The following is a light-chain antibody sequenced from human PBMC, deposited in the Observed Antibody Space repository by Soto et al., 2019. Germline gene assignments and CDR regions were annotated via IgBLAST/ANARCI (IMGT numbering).Light chain of an antibody. CDR2: DVN. J-gene: IGLJ1*01. V-gene: IGLV2-14*01. CDR3: FSKISGFVYG. Sequence: QSALAQPASVSGSFGQSMTISCSGPNTDLGFYGYVSWYQHQPGKAPKLLIYDVNNRPSGISDRFSGSKSGDTASLPISGLQAEDEADYFCFSKISGFVYGFGTGTKVTVL. CDR1: NTDLGFYGY.